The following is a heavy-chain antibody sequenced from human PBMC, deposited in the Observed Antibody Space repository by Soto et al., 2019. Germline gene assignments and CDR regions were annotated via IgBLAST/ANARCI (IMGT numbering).Heavy chain of an antibody. J-gene: IGHJ4*02. CDR3: AKGPMVRGVIFSFDY. CDR1: GFTFSSYA. CDR2: ISGSGGST. Sequence: EVQLLESGGGLVQPGGSLRLSCAASGFTFSSYAMSWVRQAPGKGLEWVSAISGSGGSTYYADSVKGRFTISRDNSKNALYLQMNSLRAEDTAVYYCAKGPMVRGVIFSFDYWGQGTLVTVSS. D-gene: IGHD3-10*01. V-gene: IGHV3-23*01.